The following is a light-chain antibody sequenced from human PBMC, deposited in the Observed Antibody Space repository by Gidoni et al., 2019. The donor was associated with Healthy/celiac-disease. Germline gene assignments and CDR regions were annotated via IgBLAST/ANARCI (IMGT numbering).Light chain of an antibody. Sequence: YELPPPPPVSVSPGQTASITCSGDKLGDKYACWYQQKPGQSPVLVIYQDSKRPSGIPERFSGSNSGNTATLTISGTQAMDEADYYCQAWDSSTVVFGGGTKLTVL. V-gene: IGLV3-1*01. CDR3: QAWDSSTVV. CDR2: QDS. CDR1: KLGDKY. J-gene: IGLJ2*01.